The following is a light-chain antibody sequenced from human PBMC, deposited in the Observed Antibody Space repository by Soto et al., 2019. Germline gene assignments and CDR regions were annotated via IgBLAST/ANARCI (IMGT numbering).Light chain of an antibody. V-gene: IGKV3-11*01. Sequence: EIVLTQSPATLSLSPGERATLSCRASQSVSSYLAWYQQKPGQAPRLLIYDASNRATGIPARFSGSGSGTDFTLTISSLEPEDFAVYYCQQRSNWPKLTFGGGTTVEIK. CDR3: QQRSNWPKLT. CDR2: DAS. CDR1: QSVSSY. J-gene: IGKJ4*01.